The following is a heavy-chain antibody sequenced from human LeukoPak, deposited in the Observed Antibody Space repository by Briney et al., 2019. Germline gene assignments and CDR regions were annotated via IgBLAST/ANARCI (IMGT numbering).Heavy chain of an antibody. CDR1: GGSISSYY. V-gene: IGHV4-39*01. J-gene: IGHJ2*01. CDR2: IYYTGST. D-gene: IGHD3-16*01. CDR3: ARRGLMITSGDWYFDL. Sequence: PSETLSLTCTVSGGSISSYYWSWIRQPPGEGLEWIGSIYYTGSTYYNPSLKSRVTISVDTSKNLFSLNLSSVTASDTAVYYCARRGLMITSGDWYFDLWGRGTLVTVSS.